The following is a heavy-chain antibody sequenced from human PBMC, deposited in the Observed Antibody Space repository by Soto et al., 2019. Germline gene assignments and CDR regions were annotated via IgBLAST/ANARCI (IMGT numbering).Heavy chain of an antibody. CDR1: GGTFSRSG. CDR3: DRLPQPRYTGDADGVDC. V-gene: IGHV1-69*11. D-gene: IGHD3-16*02. Sequence: QVHLVQSGTEVKKPGSSVKVSCKASGGTFSRSGFSWVRQAPGQGLEWMGMIVPSLDTTNYAQKFQGRVTITADEFTSTAAMEFRSLRSEDTAVDYGDRLPQPRYTGDADGVDCWGQGTRVIASS. CDR2: IVPSLDTT. J-gene: IGHJ6*02.